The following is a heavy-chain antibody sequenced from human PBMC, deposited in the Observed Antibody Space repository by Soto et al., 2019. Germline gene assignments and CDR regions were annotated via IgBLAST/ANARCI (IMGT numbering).Heavy chain of an antibody. V-gene: IGHV1-46*01. J-gene: IGHJ3*02. CDR1: GYSFITSYY. D-gene: IGHD5-12*01. CDR3: ARDTGYDHDAFDI. CDR2: INPTGSMT. Sequence: QVQLVQSGAEVKKPGASVKVSCKASGYSFITSYYMHWVRQAPGQGLEWMGIINPTGSMTKYSQRFQGRLTMTMDTSTSTDYMELTTLTSEDTAVYFCARDTGYDHDAFDILGQGTMVTVSS.